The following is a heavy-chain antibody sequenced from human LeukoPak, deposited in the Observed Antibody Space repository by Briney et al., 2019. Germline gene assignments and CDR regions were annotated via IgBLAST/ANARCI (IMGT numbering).Heavy chain of an antibody. D-gene: IGHD2/OR15-2a*01. CDR2: INPNSGGT. V-gene: IGHV1-2*02. CDR1: GYTFTGYY. Sequence: ASVKVSCKASGYTFTGYYMHWVRQAPGQGLEWMGWINPNSGGTNYAQRFQGRVTMTRDTSISTAYMELNRLRSDDTAVYYCARFLWNTGLDIWGQGTMVTVSS. J-gene: IGHJ3*02. CDR3: ARFLWNTGLDI.